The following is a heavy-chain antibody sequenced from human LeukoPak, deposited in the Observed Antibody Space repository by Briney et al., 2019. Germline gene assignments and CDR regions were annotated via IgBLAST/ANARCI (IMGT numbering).Heavy chain of an antibody. CDR1: GFTFSSYA. V-gene: IGHV3-23*01. CDR3: AKARSYGDYYYYYYMDV. J-gene: IGHJ6*03. D-gene: IGHD4-17*01. Sequence: PGGSLRLSCAASGFTFSSYAMSWVRQAPGKGLEWVSAISGSGGSTYYADSVKGRFTISRDNSKNTLYLQMNSLRAEDTAVYYCAKARSYGDYYYYYYMDVWGKGTTVTVSS. CDR2: ISGSGGST.